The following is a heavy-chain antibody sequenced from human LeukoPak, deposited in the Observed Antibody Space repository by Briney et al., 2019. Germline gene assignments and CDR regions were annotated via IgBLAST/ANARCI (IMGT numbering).Heavy chain of an antibody. J-gene: IGHJ4*02. CDR2: IYYSGST. V-gene: IGHV4-39*07. CDR1: GGSISSSSYY. Sequence: SETLSLTCTVSGGSISSSSYYWGWIRQPRGKGLEWIGSIYYSGSTYYNPSLKSRVTISVDTSKNQFSLKLSSVTAADTAVYYCARDREWELLFDYWGQGTLVTVSS. D-gene: IGHD1-26*01. CDR3: ARDREWELLFDY.